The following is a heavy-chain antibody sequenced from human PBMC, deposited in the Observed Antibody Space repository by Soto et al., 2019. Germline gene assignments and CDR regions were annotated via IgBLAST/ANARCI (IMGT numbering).Heavy chain of an antibody. CDR2: VYPGDSDS. Sequence: PWVSLRISWKVLGYSFTSYWIGWVRQMTGKGLEWMGIVYPGDSDSRYSPTFQVQVTISADKSISTAYLQCNSPKASDTAMYYCAAPREPVGYYCDCWGQGTPVTAS. CDR3: AAPREPVGYYCDC. CDR1: GYSFTSYW. V-gene: IGHV5-51*01. J-gene: IGHJ4*02. D-gene: IGHD1-26*01.